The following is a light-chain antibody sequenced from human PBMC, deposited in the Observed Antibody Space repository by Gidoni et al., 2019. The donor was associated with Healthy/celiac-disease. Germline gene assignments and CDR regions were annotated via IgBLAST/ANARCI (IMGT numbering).Light chain of an antibody. V-gene: IGKV1-13*02. CDR1: QGSSSA. Sequence: AIQLTQSPSSLSASVGDRVTITCRASQGSSSALAWYQQKPGKAPKLLIYDASSLESGVPSRFSGSGSGTDFTLTISSLQPEDFATYYCQQFNSYPLSITFGQGTRLEIK. CDR3: QQFNSYPLSIT. J-gene: IGKJ5*01. CDR2: DAS.